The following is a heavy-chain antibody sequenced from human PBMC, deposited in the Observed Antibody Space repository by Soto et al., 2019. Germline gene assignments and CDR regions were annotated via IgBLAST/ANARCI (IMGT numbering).Heavy chain of an antibody. D-gene: IGHD2-15*01. V-gene: IGHV3-33*01. CDR2: IWYDGSNK. J-gene: IGHJ6*03. CDR1: GFTFSSYG. CDR3: AREGVDIVVVVAATRDYYYYMDV. Sequence: GGSLRLSCAASGFTFSSYGMHWVRQAPGKGLEWVAVIWYDGSNKYYADSVKGRFTISRDNSKNTLYLQMNSLRAEDTAVYYCAREGVDIVVVVAATRDYYYYMDVWGKGTTVTVSS.